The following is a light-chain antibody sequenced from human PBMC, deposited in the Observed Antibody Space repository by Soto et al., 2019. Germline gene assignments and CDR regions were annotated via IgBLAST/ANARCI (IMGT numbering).Light chain of an antibody. CDR1: SSDVGDYNY. Sequence: QSVLTQPASVSGSPGQSITISCTGTSSDVGDYNYVSWYQQHPGKAPKLMIYEVSNRPSGVSNRFSGSKSGNTASLTISGLQAEDEADYYCTSYTRFGTLSVSGTGTKVTVL. CDR3: TSYTRFGTLSV. J-gene: IGLJ1*01. CDR2: EVS. V-gene: IGLV2-14*01.